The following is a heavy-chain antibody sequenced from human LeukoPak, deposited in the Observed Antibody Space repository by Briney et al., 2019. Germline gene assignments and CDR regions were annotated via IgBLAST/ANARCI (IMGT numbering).Heavy chain of an antibody. D-gene: IGHD2-15*01. Sequence: RLSXXXXGFTXXXXWMXXXXXXXXXXXXXVSRINTDGSSTSYADSVKGRFTVSRDSAKNSLYLQMNSLRADDTAVYYCARIRCAGSCYSDYWGQGALVTVSS. CDR3: ARIRCAGSCYSDY. J-gene: IGHJ4*02. CDR2: INTDGSST. V-gene: IGHV3-74*01. CDR1: GFTXXXXW.